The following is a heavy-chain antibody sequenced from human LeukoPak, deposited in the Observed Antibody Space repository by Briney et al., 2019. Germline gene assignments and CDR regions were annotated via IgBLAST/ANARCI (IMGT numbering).Heavy chain of an antibody. CDR3: ASSVSGSGSYFDY. CDR2: IYYSGST. Sequence: PSETLSLTCTVSGGSISSGGYYWSWIRQHPGEGLEWIGYIYYSGSTYYNPSLKSRVTISVDTSKNQFSLKLSSVTAADTAVYYCASSVSGSGSYFDYWGQGTLVTVSS. D-gene: IGHD3-10*01. J-gene: IGHJ4*02. V-gene: IGHV4-31*03. CDR1: GGSISSGGYY.